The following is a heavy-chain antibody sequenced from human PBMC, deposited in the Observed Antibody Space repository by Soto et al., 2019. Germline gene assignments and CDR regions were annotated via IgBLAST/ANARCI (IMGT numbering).Heavy chain of an antibody. Sequence: GGSLRLSCAASGFTFNIYWMHWVRQAPGKGLVWVSRINSDASSTNYADSVKGRFTISRDSAKNTLYLQMNSLRAEDTAVYYCASQNIEATTRLERPHWFDPWGQGTLVTVSS. J-gene: IGHJ5*02. V-gene: IGHV3-74*01. CDR3: ASQNIEATTRLERPHWFDP. D-gene: IGHD5-12*01. CDR1: GFTFNIYW. CDR2: INSDASST.